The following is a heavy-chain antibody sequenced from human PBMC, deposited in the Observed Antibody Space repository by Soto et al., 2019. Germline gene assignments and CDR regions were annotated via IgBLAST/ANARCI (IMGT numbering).Heavy chain of an antibody. CDR3: AGGLVVVPAAASYYFDY. CDR2: INHSGST. Sequence: YDGRWILQTQGKGLEWIGEINHSGSTNYNPSLKSRVTISVDTSKNQFSLKLSSVTAADTAVYYCAGGLVVVPAAASYYFDYWGQGTLVTVSS. J-gene: IGHJ4*02. CDR1: YD. D-gene: IGHD2-2*01. V-gene: IGHV4-34*01.